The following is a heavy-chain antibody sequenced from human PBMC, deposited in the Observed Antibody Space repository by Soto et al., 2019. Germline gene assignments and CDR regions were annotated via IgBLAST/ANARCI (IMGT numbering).Heavy chain of an antibody. CDR3: ARLIVATMTGEAFDY. CDR2: INAGNGNT. J-gene: IGHJ4*02. V-gene: IGHV1-3*01. D-gene: IGHD5-12*01. CDR1: GYTFTSYA. Sequence: ASVKVSCKASGYTFTSYAMHWVRQAPGQRLEWMGWINAGNGNTKYSQKFQGRVTITRDTSASTAYMELSSLRSEDTAVYYCARLIVATMTGEAFDYWGQGTLVTVSS.